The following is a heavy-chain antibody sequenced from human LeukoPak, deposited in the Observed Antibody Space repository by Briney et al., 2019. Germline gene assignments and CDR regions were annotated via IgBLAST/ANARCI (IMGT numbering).Heavy chain of an antibody. Sequence: GASVKVSCKASGYTFTSYGISWVRQAPGQVLEWMGWISAYNGNTNYAQKLQGRVTMTTDTSTSTAYMELRSLRSDDTAVYYCARVGPGGNWNYASGYGMDVWGQGTTVTVSS. V-gene: IGHV1-18*01. J-gene: IGHJ6*02. CDR3: ARVGPGGNWNYASGYGMDV. D-gene: IGHD1-7*01. CDR1: GYTFTSYG. CDR2: ISAYNGNT.